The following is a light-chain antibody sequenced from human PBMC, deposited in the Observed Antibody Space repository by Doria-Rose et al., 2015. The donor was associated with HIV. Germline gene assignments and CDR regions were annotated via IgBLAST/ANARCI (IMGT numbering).Light chain of an antibody. CDR2: GDN. J-gene: IGLJ2*01. CDR3: QSFDTSLSGSV. Sequence: GQRVTISCTGSSSNIGTGYDVHWYQHLPGTAPKLLLYGDNNRPSGVPDRFSASKSGTSASLAITGLQAEDEGDYYCQSFDTSLSGSVFGGGTKVTVL. CDR1: SSNIGTGYD. V-gene: IGLV1-40*01.